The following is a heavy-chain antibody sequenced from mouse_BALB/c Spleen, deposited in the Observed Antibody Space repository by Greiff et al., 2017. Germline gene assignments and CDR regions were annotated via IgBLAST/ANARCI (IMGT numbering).Heavy chain of an antibody. J-gene: IGHJ2*01. CDR2: IDPANGNT. CDR1: GFNIKDTY. D-gene: IGHD2-2*01. V-gene: IGHV14-3*02. CDR3: ALYYGYVG. Sequence: VQLQHSGAELVKPGASVKLSCTASGFNIKDTYMHWVKQRPEQGLEWIGRIDPANGNTKYDPKFQGKATITADTSSNTAYLQLSSLTSEDTAVYYWALYYGYVGWGQGTTLTVSS.